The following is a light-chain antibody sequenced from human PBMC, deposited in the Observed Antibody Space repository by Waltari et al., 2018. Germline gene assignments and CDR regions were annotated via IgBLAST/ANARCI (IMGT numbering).Light chain of an antibody. V-gene: IGLV2-8*01. Sequence: QSALTQPPSASGSPGQSVTISCTGTSSDVGAYNYVSWYQQHPGKAPKLMISEVTKRPAGVPDRFSASKSGNTASLTVSGLQAEDEADYYCSSYAGSDNLVFGGGTTLTVL. CDR2: EVT. J-gene: IGLJ2*01. CDR3: SSYAGSDNLV. CDR1: SSDVGAYNY.